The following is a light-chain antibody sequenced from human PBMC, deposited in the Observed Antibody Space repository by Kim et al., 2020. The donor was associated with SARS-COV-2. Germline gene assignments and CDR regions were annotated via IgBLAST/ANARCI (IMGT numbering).Light chain of an antibody. J-gene: IGKJ2*01. CDR3: QQYGKTYP. CDR1: QSVASNY. V-gene: IGKV3-20*01. CDR2: GAS. Sequence: EIVLTQSPGTLSLSPGERATLSCRASQSVASNYLAWYQQKPGQAPRLLIYGASARATGIPDRFSGSGSGTDFTLTISRLEPEDFAVYYYQQYGKTYPFGQGTKLGI.